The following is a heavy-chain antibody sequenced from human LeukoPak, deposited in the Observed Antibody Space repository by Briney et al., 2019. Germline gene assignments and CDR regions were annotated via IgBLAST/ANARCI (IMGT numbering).Heavy chain of an antibody. D-gene: IGHD2-21*02. Sequence: PGGSLRLSCAASGFTFSSIAMHWVRQAPGKGLEWVAVISYDGSTSYYADSVKGRFTISRDNSKNTVNLQMSSLRDEDTAVYYCARPVCGGDCYPYDYWGQGSLVTVSS. V-gene: IGHV3-30-3*01. CDR2: ISYDGSTS. CDR1: GFTFSSIA. CDR3: ARPVCGGDCYPYDY. J-gene: IGHJ4*02.